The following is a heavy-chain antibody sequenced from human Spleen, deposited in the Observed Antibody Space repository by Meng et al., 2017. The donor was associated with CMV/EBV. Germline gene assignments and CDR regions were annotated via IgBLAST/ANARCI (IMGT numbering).Heavy chain of an antibody. CDR3: ARESGAIVVVPAALDY. CDR2: ISSSGSTI. CDR1: GFTFSSYA. D-gene: IGHD2-2*01. J-gene: IGHJ4*02. V-gene: IGHV3-48*04. Sequence: GESLKISCAASGFTFSSYAMSWVRQAPGKGLEWVSYISSSGSTIYYADSVKGRFTISRDNAKNSLYLQMNSLRAEDTAVYYCARESGAIVVVPAALDYWGQGTLVTVSS.